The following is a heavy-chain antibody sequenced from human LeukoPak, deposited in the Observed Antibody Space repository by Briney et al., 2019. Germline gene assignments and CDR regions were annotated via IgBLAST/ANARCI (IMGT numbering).Heavy chain of an antibody. J-gene: IGHJ4*02. CDR3: ARGHYGSGSYFDY. D-gene: IGHD3-10*01. CDR2: IWYDGSNK. Sequence: GGSLRLSCAASGFTFSDYQMSWIRQAPGKGLEWVAVIWYDGSNKYYADSVKGRFTISRDNSKNTLYLQMNSLRAEDTAVYYCARGHYGSGSYFDYWGQGTLVTVSS. CDR1: GFTFSDYQ. V-gene: IGHV3-33*08.